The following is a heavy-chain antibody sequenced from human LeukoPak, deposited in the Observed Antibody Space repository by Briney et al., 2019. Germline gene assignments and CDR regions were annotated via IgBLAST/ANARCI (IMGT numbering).Heavy chain of an antibody. CDR1: GFTFSSYS. V-gene: IGHV3-21*01. Sequence: GGSLRLSCAASGFTFSSYSMNWVRQAPGKGLEWVSSISSSSYIYYADSVKGRFTISRDNAKNSLYLQMNSLRAEDTAVYYCARVTVAGPRRFDYWGQGTLVTVSS. J-gene: IGHJ4*02. CDR3: ARVTVAGPRRFDY. CDR2: ISSSSYI. D-gene: IGHD6-19*01.